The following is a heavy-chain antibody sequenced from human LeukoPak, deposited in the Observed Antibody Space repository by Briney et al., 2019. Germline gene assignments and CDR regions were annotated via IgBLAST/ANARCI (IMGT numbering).Heavy chain of an antibody. J-gene: IGHJ4*02. CDR2: ISYDGSNK. CDR1: GFTFSSYG. CDR3: AKDHIGYCSGGSCNFDY. V-gene: IGHV3-30*18. Sequence: GGSLRLSCAASGFTFSSYGMHWVRQAPGKGLEWVAVISYDGSNKYYADSVKGRFTISRDNSKNTLYLQMNSLRAEDTAVYYCAKDHIGYCSGGSCNFDYWGQGTLVTVSS. D-gene: IGHD2-15*01.